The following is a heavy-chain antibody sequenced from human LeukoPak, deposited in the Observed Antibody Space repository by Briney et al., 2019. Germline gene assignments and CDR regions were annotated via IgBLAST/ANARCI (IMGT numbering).Heavy chain of an antibody. CDR2: IYYSGST. CDR3: ARRYNWNDRWD. D-gene: IGHD1-1*01. V-gene: IGHV4-39*07. CDR1: GGSISSTNYY. J-gene: IGHJ4*02. Sequence: SETLSLTCTVSGGSISSTNYYWGWIRQPPGKGLEWIGSIYYSGSTYYNPSLKSRLTISLDTSKNQFSLRLSSVTAADTAFYYCARRYNWNDRWDWGQGTLVSVSP.